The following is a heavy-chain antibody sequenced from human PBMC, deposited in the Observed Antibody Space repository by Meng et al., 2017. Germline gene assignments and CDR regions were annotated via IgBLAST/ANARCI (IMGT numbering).Heavy chain of an antibody. Sequence: QVKLVQTGAEGKKPGSSVKASCEASGGTFSSYAISWVRQAPGQGLEWMGGIIPIFGTANYAQKFQGRVTITADESTSTAYTELSSLRSEDTAVYYCARDDYSNYLPFDYWGQGTLVTVSS. J-gene: IGHJ4*02. D-gene: IGHD4-11*01. V-gene: IGHV1-69*01. CDR3: ARDDYSNYLPFDY. CDR2: IIPIFGTA. CDR1: GGTFSSYA.